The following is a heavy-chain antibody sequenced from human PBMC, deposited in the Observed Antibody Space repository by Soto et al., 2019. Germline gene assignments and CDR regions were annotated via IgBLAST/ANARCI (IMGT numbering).Heavy chain of an antibody. Sequence: QVQLVESGGGVVQPGRSLRLSCSASRFTFSDFEMNWVRQAPGKGLDWVSFISYDGSNQYYAGSVKGRFTVSRDNSKNTLFLLMNSLRPEDTAVYFCARRTGTAPRFDYWGQGTLVTVSS. J-gene: IGHJ4*02. CDR1: RFTFSDFE. V-gene: IGHV3-30-3*01. CDR3: ARRTGTAPRFDY. D-gene: IGHD1-7*01. CDR2: ISYDGSNQ.